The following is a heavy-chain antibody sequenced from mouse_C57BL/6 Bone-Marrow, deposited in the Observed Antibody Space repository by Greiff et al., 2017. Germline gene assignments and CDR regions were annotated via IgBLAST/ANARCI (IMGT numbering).Heavy chain of an antibody. D-gene: IGHD2-4*01. J-gene: IGHJ2*01. CDR2: IDPSDSYT. Sequence: QVQLQQPGAELVKPGASVKLSCKASGYTFTSYWMQWVKQRPGQGLEWIGEIDPSDSYTNYNQKFKGKATLTVDTSSSTAYMQLSSLTSEDSAVYYGARSDDYEYYFDYWGQGTTLTVSS. CDR3: ARSDDYEYYFDY. CDR1: GYTFTSYW. V-gene: IGHV1-50*01.